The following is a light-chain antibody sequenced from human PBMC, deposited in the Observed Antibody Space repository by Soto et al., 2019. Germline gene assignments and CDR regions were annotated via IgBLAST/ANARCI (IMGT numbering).Light chain of an antibody. V-gene: IGLV2-14*03. CDR1: HNDIGTYDY. Sequence: QSALTQPTSVSGSPGQSITISCTGNHNDIGTYDYVSWYQQHPGRAPRLLIHGVTTRPSGIPERFSASKSGLTASLTISGLQPEDEADYYCSSFTSNRIYVFGPGTKVTVL. CDR2: GVT. CDR3: SSFTSNRIYV. J-gene: IGLJ1*01.